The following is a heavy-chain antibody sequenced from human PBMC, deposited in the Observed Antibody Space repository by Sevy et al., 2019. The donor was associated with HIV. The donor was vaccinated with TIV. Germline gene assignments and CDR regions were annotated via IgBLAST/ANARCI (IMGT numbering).Heavy chain of an antibody. CDR2: IFYDGNYK. Sequence: GGSLRLSCAASGFTFSRNGMHWVRQAPGKGLDWVAGIFYDGNYKYYADSVKGRFSISRDNSENTLYVQMDSLRVEDTAVYYCAKESGSDWYFDYWGQGTLVTVSS. D-gene: IGHD2-21*01. CDR3: AKESGSDWYFDY. CDR1: GFTFSRNG. J-gene: IGHJ4*02. V-gene: IGHV3-33*06.